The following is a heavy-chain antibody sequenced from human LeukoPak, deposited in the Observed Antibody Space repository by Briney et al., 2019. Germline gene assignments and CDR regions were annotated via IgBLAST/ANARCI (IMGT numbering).Heavy chain of an antibody. D-gene: IGHD6-19*01. J-gene: IGHJ4*02. Sequence: ASVRLSCKASGGTFSSYAISWVRQAPGQGLEWIGRIIPILAIANYAQKFQGRVTITTDKSTRTASMELTSLRSEDTAVYYCARGATIQDSSGSLDYWRQGTLVTVSS. CDR2: IIPILAIA. V-gene: IGHV1-69*04. CDR1: GGTFSSYA. CDR3: ARGATIQDSSGSLDY.